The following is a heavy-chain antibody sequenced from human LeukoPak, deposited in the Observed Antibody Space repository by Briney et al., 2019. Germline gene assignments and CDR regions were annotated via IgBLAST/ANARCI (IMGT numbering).Heavy chain of an antibody. V-gene: IGHV4-34*01. D-gene: IGHD2-2*01. CDR2: INHSGST. CDR1: GGSFSGYY. J-gene: IGHJ4*02. Sequence: SETLSLTCAVYGGSFSGYYWSWIRQPPGKGLEWIGEINHSGSTNYNPSLKSRVTISVDTSKNQFSLKLSSVTAADTAVYYCAGEEDPVGLPSRWGQGTLVTVSS. CDR3: AGEEDPVGLPSR.